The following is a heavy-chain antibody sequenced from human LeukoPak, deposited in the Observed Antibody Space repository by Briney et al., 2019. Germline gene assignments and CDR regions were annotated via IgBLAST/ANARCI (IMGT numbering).Heavy chain of an antibody. V-gene: IGHV1-18*01. CDR2: ISAYNGNT. D-gene: IGHD6-13*01. CDR3: ARDPTVAAAGRSNDY. Sequence: ASVKVSCKASGYTFTSYGISWVRQAPGRGLEWMGWISAYNGNTNYAQKLQGRVTMTTDTSTSTAYMELSRLRSDDTAVYYCARDPTVAAAGRSNDYWGQGTLVTVS. CDR1: GYTFTSYG. J-gene: IGHJ4*02.